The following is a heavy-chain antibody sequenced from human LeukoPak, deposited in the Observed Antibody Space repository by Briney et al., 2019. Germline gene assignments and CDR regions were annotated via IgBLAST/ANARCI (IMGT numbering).Heavy chain of an antibody. Sequence: GASVKVSFKASGYTFTSYGISWVRQAPGQGLEWMGWISAYNGNTNYAQKLQGRVTMTTDTSTSTAYMEMRSLRSDDTAVYYCARXVVXAAMSGGFDYWGQGTLVTVSS. D-gene: IGHD2-2*01. CDR1: GYTFTSYG. J-gene: IGHJ4*02. CDR2: ISAYNGNT. V-gene: IGHV1-18*01. CDR3: ARXVVXAAMSGGFDY.